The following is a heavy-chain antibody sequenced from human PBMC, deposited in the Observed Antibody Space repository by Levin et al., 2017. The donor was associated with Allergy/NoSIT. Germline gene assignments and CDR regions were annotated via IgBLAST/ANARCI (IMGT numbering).Heavy chain of an antibody. V-gene: IGHV3-23*01. J-gene: IGHJ3*01. D-gene: IGHD1-1*01. CDR2: ITGGGFNT. Sequence: GESLKISCAVSGFTISEYAMAWVRQAPWKGLEWVSVITGGGFNTYYGDSVKGRFTVSRDDSKDTLYLELNSLRAEDTAVYYCAKKQGGTSGFSFDVWGQGTMVTVSS. CDR1: GFTISEYA. CDR3: AKKQGGTSGFSFDV.